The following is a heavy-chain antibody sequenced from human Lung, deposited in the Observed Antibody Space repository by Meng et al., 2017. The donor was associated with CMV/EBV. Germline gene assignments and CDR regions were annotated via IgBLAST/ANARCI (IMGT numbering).Heavy chain of an antibody. CDR2: INPNSGGT. J-gene: IGHJ4*02. D-gene: IGHD2-15*01. CDR3: ARTYCSGGSCSSIFDY. Sequence: SGSTFTGYYRHWVRQAPGQGLEWMGWINPNSGGTNYAQKFQGRVTMTRDTSISTAYMELSRLRSDDTAVYYCARTYCSGGSCSSIFDYWGQGTLVTVSS. CDR1: GSTFTGYY. V-gene: IGHV1-2*02.